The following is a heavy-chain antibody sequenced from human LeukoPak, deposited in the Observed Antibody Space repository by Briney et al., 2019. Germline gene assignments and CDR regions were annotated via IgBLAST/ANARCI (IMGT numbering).Heavy chain of an antibody. J-gene: IGHJ4*02. V-gene: IGHV1-46*03. CDR2: LNPSDGDT. Sequence: ASVKVSCKASGHTFTTNFWHWVRQAPGQGLEWMAVLNPSDGDTTYAQKFQGRITMTRDTSTGTVYMELSSLRSEDTAVYYCAEETNAFDYWGQGTLVTVSS. CDR3: AEETNAFDY. CDR1: GHTFTTNF.